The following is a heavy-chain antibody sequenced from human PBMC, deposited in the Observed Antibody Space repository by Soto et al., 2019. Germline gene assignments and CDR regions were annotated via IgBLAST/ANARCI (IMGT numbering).Heavy chain of an antibody. CDR2: INPNSGGT. J-gene: IGHJ3*02. V-gene: IGHV1-2*04. CDR3: ARDAQGDYGAFDI. Sequence: VSVKVSCKASGYTFTGYYMHWVRQAPGQGLEWMGWINPNSGGTNYAQKFQGWVTMTRDTSISTAYMELSRLRSDDTAVYYCARDAQGDYGAFDIWGQGTMVTVSS. CDR1: GYTFTGYY. D-gene: IGHD4-17*01.